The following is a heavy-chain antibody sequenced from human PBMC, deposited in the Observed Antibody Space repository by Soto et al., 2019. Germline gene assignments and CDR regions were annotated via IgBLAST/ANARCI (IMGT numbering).Heavy chain of an antibody. CDR3: ARYKSNYYYGMDV. Sequence: QVQLQEPGPGLVKPAETLSLTWTVSCSSISSYYWSWIRQPPGKGLEWIGYTYYSGITNYNPSLKSRVTLSVATSKNQFSLKLSSVTAADSAVYYCARYKSNYYYGMDVWGQGTTVTVSS. D-gene: IGHD1-20*01. J-gene: IGHJ6*02. V-gene: IGHV4-59*01. CDR2: TYYSGIT. CDR1: CSSISSYY.